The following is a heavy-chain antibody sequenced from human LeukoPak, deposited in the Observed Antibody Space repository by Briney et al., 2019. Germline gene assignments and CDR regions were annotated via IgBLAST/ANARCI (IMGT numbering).Heavy chain of an antibody. V-gene: IGHV4-59*01. CDR2: FHNSGTS. CDR1: DDSISDYY. D-gene: IGHD3-16*01. CDR3: PRGDGWLIDY. J-gene: IGHJ4*02. Sequence: SETLSLTCTVSDDSISDYYRGWFRRPPRKGLEWIGYFHNSGTSTYNPSLKSRVTISADKSKNQFSLKLNSLTTADTAVYYSPRGDGWLIDYWGQGILVTVSS.